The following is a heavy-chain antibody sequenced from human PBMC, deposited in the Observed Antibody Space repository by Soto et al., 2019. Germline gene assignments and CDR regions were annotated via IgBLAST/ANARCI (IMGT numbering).Heavy chain of an antibody. CDR1: GGTFSSYA. Sequence: ASVKVSCKASGGTFSSYAISWVRQAPGQGLEWMGWISAYNGNTNYAQKLQGRVTMTTDTSTSTAYMELRSLRSDDTAVYYCARPFGIAVAGRYYYYGMDVWGQGTTVTVSS. CDR3: ARPFGIAVAGRYYYYGMDV. V-gene: IGHV1-18*01. CDR2: ISAYNGNT. J-gene: IGHJ6*02. D-gene: IGHD6-19*01.